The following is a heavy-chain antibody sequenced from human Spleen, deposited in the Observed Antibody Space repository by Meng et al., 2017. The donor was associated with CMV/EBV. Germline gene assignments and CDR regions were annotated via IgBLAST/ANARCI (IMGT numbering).Heavy chain of an antibody. CDR2: ISGSGGST. Sequence: ETLSLTCAASGFTFSSYAMSWVRQAPGKGLEWVSAISGSGGSTYYADSVKGRFTISRDNSKNTLYLQMNSLRAEDTAVYYCAKDGDITIFGVVIISFDYWGQGTLVTVSS. CDR1: GFTFSSYA. J-gene: IGHJ4*02. V-gene: IGHV3-23*01. D-gene: IGHD3-3*01. CDR3: AKDGDITIFGVVIISFDY.